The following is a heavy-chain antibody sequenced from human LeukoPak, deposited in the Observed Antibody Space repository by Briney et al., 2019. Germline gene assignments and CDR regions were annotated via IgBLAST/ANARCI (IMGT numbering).Heavy chain of an antibody. CDR1: GFTFSSFG. V-gene: IGHV3-33*01. D-gene: IGHD6-19*01. J-gene: IGHJ4*02. Sequence: PGGSLRLSCAASGFTFSSFGMHWVGQAPGKGLEGVALIWYDGIEKSYADSVKGRFTISRDNSKNTLYLQMNSLRAEDTAVYYCARPSSSSGWSEFDSWGQGTLVTVSS. CDR2: IWYDGIEK. CDR3: ARPSSSSGWSEFDS.